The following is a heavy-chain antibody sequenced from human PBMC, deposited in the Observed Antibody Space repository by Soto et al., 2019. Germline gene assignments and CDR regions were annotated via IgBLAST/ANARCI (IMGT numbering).Heavy chain of an antibody. V-gene: IGHV3-13*01. J-gene: IGHJ3*02. CDR1: GFTFSGYG. CDR3: ARGGEFGEQYSDAFDI. CDR2: IGTSGHA. D-gene: IGHD3-10*01. Sequence: EVQLVESGGGLVQAGGSLRLSCAASGFTFSGYGMHWVRQAAGESLEWVSVIGTSGHAFYAGSVKGRFTITREDAKNSVYLQLSRQRGGDTAVYYCARGGEFGEQYSDAFDIWGQGTMVTVSS.